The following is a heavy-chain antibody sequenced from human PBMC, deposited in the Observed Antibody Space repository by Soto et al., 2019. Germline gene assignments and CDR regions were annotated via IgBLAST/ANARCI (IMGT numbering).Heavy chain of an antibody. V-gene: IGHV3-30*18. J-gene: IGHJ6*02. Sequence: QVQLVESGGGVVQPGRSLRLSCAASGFTFSSYGMHWVRQAPGKGLEWVAVISYDGSNKYYADSVKGRFTISRDNSKNTLYLQMNSLRAEDTAVYYCAKDGAAIFGVAPTSYGMDVWGQGTTVTVSS. D-gene: IGHD3-3*01. CDR1: GFTFSSYG. CDR2: ISYDGSNK. CDR3: AKDGAAIFGVAPTSYGMDV.